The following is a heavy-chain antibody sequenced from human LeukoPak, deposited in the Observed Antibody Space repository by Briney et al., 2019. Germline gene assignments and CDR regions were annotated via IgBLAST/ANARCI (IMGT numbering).Heavy chain of an antibody. V-gene: IGHV1-2*02. CDR1: GYTFTGYY. D-gene: IGHD3-10*01. Sequence: ASVKVSCKASGYTFTGYYMHWVRQAPGQGLEWMGWINPNSGGTNYAQKLQGRVTMTTDTSTSTAYMELRSLRSDDTAVYYCARDAGEYYYGSGSYYNPPYYYYMDVWGKGTTVTISS. CDR2: INPNSGGT. CDR3: ARDAGEYYYGSGSYYNPPYYYYMDV. J-gene: IGHJ6*03.